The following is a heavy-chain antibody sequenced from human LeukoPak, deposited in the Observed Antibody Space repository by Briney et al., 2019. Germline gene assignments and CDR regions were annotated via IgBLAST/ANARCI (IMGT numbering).Heavy chain of an antibody. Sequence: GGSLRLSCAASGFTFDDYTMHWVRQAPGKGLEWVSLISWDGGSTYYADSVKGRFTISRDNSKNSLYLQMNSLRTEDTALYYCAKDSEGESYDSWSGYYDYWGQGTLVTVSS. V-gene: IGHV3-43*01. CDR2: ISWDGGST. CDR3: AKDSEGESYDSWSGYYDY. CDR1: GFTFDDYT. J-gene: IGHJ4*02. D-gene: IGHD3-3*01.